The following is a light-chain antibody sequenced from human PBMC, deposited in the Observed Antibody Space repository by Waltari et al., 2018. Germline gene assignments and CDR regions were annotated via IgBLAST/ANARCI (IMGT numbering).Light chain of an antibody. V-gene: IGKV3-11*01. CDR3: QQRSNWPSGT. CDR1: QSVSLY. J-gene: IGKJ3*01. Sequence: EIVLTQSPATLSLSPGERATLPCRACQSVSLYLAWYQQKPGQAPRLLIYESSNRATGIPARFSGSGSGTDFTLTISSLEPEDFAVYYCQQRSNWPSGTFGPGTKVDIK. CDR2: ESS.